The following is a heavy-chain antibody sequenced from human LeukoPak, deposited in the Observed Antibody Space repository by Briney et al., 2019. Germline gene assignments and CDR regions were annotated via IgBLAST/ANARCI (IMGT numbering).Heavy chain of an antibody. J-gene: IGHJ2*01. V-gene: IGHV4-61*02. CDR2: IYTSGST. Sequence: SETLSLTCTVSGGSISSGSYYWSWIRQPAGKGLEWIGRIYTSGSTNYNPSLKSRVTISVDTSKNQFSLKLSSVTAADTAVYYCARHLRRDWYFDLWGRGTLVTVSS. CDR1: GGSISSGSYY. CDR3: ARHLRRDWYFDL.